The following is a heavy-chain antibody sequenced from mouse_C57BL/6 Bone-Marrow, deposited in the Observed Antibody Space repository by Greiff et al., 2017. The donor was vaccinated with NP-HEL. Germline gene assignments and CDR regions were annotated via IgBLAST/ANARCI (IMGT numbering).Heavy chain of an antibody. D-gene: IGHD4-1*01. Sequence: VQLQQPGPVLVKPGASVKMSCKASGYTFTDYYINWVKQSPGTSLEWIGVINPYNGGTSYNQKFKGKATLTVDKSSSTAYMELNSLTSEDSAVYYCARIANWDVYFDYWGQGTTLTVSS. CDR3: ARIANWDVYFDY. CDR2: INPYNGGT. CDR1: GYTFTDYY. V-gene: IGHV1-19*01. J-gene: IGHJ2*01.